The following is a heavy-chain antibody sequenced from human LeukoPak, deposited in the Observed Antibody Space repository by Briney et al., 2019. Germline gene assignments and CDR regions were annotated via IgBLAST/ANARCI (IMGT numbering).Heavy chain of an antibody. CDR2: IKEDGSEK. V-gene: IGHV3-7*01. CDR3: ASSTLGRLTSYFDY. D-gene: IGHD7-27*01. Sequence: AGGSLRLSCAASGFIFSSYWMSWVRQAPGKGLEWVANIKEDGSEKYYVDSVKGRFTISRDNAKNSLDLQMNSLRAEDTAVYYWASSTLGRLTSYFDYGGRETLLPASS. CDR1: GFIFSSYW. J-gene: IGHJ4*02.